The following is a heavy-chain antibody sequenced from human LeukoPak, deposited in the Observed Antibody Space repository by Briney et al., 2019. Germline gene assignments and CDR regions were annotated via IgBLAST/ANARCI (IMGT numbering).Heavy chain of an antibody. CDR1: GGSISSHY. V-gene: IGHV4-4*07. D-gene: IGHD2-2*02. J-gene: IGHJ6*04. CDR2: IYTSGST. CDR3: ARDHKGYCSSTSCYMMDV. Sequence: SETLSLTCTVFGGSISSHYWSWIRQPAGKGLEWIGRIYTSGSTNYNPSLKSRVTMSVDTSKNQFSLKLSSVTAADTAVYYCARDHKGYCSSTSCYMMDVWGKGTTVTVSS.